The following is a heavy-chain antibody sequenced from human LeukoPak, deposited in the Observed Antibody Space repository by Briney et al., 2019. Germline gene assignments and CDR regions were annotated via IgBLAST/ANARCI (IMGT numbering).Heavy chain of an antibody. D-gene: IGHD2-15*01. V-gene: IGHV1-18*01. CDR3: ARAKGYCSAGSCYSAFDY. CDR1: GYTFTSYG. Sequence: ASVKVPCKASGYTFTSYGISWVRQAPGQGLEWMGWISAYNGNTNYAQKLQGRVTMTTDTSTSTAYMELSSLRSEDTAVYYCARAKGYCSAGSCYSAFDYWGQGTLVTVSS. CDR2: ISAYNGNT. J-gene: IGHJ4*02.